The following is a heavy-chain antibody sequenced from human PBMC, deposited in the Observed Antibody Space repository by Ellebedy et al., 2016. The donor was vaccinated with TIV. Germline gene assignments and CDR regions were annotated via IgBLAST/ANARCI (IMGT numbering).Heavy chain of an antibody. Sequence: AASVKVSCKASGYTFTSYYMHWVRQAPGQGLEWMGIINPSGGSTSYAQKFQGRVTMTRDTSTSTVYMELSSLRSEDTAVYYCARESLAAAGTLEYYFDYWGQGTLVTVSS. J-gene: IGHJ4*02. V-gene: IGHV1-46*01. D-gene: IGHD6-13*01. CDR3: ARESLAAAGTLEYYFDY. CDR2: INPSGGST. CDR1: GYTFTSYY.